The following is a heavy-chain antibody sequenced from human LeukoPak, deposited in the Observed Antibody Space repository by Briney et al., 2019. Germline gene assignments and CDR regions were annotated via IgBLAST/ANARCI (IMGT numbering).Heavy chain of an antibody. J-gene: IGHJ3*02. CDR2: FNPADSDI. CDR3: ARHVSSSRVAFDI. D-gene: IGHD2-2*01. Sequence: GESLKISCKGSGYSFTSYWIGWVRQTPGKGLEWMGTFNPADSDIRYSPSFQGQVTISADKSISTAYLQWSSLKASDTAMYYCARHVSSSRVAFDIWGQGTMVTVSS. V-gene: IGHV5-51*01. CDR1: GYSFTSYW.